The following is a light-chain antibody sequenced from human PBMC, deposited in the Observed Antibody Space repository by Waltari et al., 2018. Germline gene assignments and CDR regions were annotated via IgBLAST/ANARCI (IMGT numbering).Light chain of an antibody. CDR3: QQYGSSLLT. V-gene: IGKV3-20*01. CDR1: QSVSSSY. CDR2: GAS. J-gene: IGKJ4*01. Sequence: EIVLTQSPGTLSLSPGEIATLSCRASQSVSSSYLAWYQQTPGQAPRLLIYGASSRATGIPDRFSGSGSGTDFTLTINRLEPEDFAVYYCQQYGSSLLTFGGGTKVEIK.